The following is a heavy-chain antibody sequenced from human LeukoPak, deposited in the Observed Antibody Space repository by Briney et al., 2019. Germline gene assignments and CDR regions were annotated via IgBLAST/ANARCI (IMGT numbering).Heavy chain of an antibody. CDR1: GGSISSGDYY. J-gene: IGHJ4*02. CDR2: IYYSGST. D-gene: IGHD3-22*01. V-gene: IGHV4-30-4*01. Sequence: PSETLSLTCTVSGGSISSGDYYWSWIRQPPWKGLEWIGYIYYSGSTYYNPSLKSRVTISVDTSKNQFSLKLSSVTAADTAVYYCARASMIVVVIDYWGQGTLVTVSS. CDR3: ARASMIVVVIDY.